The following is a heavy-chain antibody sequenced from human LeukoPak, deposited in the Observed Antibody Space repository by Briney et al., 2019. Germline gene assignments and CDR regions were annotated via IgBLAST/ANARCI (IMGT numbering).Heavy chain of an antibody. V-gene: IGHV5-51*01. CDR3: ARHPYYYDSSCYYRKDAFDI. D-gene: IGHD3-22*01. J-gene: IGHJ3*02. CDR2: IYPGDSDT. CDR1: GYSFTSYW. Sequence: GESLKISCKGSGYSFTSYWIGWVRQMPGKGLEWMGIIYPGDSDTRYSPSFQGQVTISADKSISTAYLQWSSLKASDTAMYYCARHPYYYDSSCYYRKDAFDIWGQGTMVTVSS.